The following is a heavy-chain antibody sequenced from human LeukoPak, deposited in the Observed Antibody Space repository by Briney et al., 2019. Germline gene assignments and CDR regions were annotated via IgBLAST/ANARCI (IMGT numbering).Heavy chain of an antibody. CDR2: ISGDSIYI. D-gene: IGHD1-1*01. V-gene: IGHV3-21*06. J-gene: IGHJ3*01. CDR3: ARAAYDSNWISLPFDV. CDR1: GFTFSPYR. Sequence: GGSLRLSCAASGFTFSPYRMNWVRQAPGKGLEWVSSISGDSIYIFYIDSVKGRFTISRDNAENSLYLQMNSLRAEDTAMYYCARAAYDSNWISLPFDVWGQGTMVTVSS.